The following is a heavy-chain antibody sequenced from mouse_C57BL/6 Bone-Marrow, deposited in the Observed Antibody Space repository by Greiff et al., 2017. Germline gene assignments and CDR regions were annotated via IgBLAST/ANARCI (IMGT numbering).Heavy chain of an antibody. CDR2: INPSSGYT. Sequence: VQLVESGAELARPGASVKLSCKASGYTFTSYWMHWVKQRPGQGLEWIGYINPSSGYTKYNQKFKDKATLTADKSSSTAYMQLSSLTYEDSAVYYGARRVYGAWFAYWGQGTLVTVSA. D-gene: IGHD1-1*02. CDR1: GYTFTSYW. V-gene: IGHV1-7*01. CDR3: ARRVYGAWFAY. J-gene: IGHJ3*01.